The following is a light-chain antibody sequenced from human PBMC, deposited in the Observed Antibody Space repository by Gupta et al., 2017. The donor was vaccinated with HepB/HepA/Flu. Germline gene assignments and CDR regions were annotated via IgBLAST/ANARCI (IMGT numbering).Light chain of an antibody. V-gene: IGKV3-11*01. J-gene: IGKJ5*01. Sequence: EIVLTQSPATLSLSPGERATLSCRASQSVGSYLAWYQQKPGQAPRLLINDASNRATGIPARFSGSGSGTDFTLTLNSLEPEDFAIYYCQQRSEWPIAFGQGTRVEIK. CDR1: QSVGSY. CDR3: QQRSEWPIA. CDR2: DAS.